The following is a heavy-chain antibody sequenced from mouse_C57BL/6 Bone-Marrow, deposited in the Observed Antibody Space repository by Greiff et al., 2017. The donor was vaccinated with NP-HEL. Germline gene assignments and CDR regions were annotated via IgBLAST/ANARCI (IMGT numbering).Heavy chain of an antibody. J-gene: IGHJ4*01. V-gene: IGHV1-63*01. Sequence: QVQLQQSGAELVRPGTSVKMSCKASGYTFTNYWIGWAKQRPGHGLEWIGGIYPGGGYTNYNEKFKGKATLTADKSSSTAYMQFSSLTSEDSAIYYCARRWLLGGMDYWGQGTSVTVSS. CDR2: IYPGGGYT. D-gene: IGHD2-3*01. CDR1: GYTFTNYW. CDR3: ARRWLLGGMDY.